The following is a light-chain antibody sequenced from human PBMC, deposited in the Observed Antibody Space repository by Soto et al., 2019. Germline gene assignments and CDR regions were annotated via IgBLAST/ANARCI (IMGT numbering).Light chain of an antibody. CDR1: SSDVGGYNY. CDR2: EVS. V-gene: IGLV2-14*01. J-gene: IGLJ2*01. Sequence: QSVLTQPASVSGSPGQSLTISCTGTSSDVGGYNYVSWYQQHPGKAPILMIYEVSNRPSGVSNRFSGSKSGKTASLTISGLQAEDEAAYYSSSYTSSTPYVVFGGGTKLTVL. CDR3: SSYTSSTPYVV.